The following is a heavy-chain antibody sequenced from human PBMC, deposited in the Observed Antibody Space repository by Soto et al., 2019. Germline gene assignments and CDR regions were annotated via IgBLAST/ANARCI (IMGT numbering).Heavy chain of an antibody. J-gene: IGHJ4*02. D-gene: IGHD3-22*01. Sequence: EVQLLESGGGLVQPGGSLRLSCAASGFTFSSYAVSWVRQAPGKGLEWVSAISGSGGSTYYADSVKGRFTISRDNSKNTLYLQMNSLRAEDTAVYYCAKDKLTYYYDSSGRGYFDYWGQGTLVTVSS. CDR2: ISGSGGST. V-gene: IGHV3-23*01. CDR3: AKDKLTYYYDSSGRGYFDY. CDR1: GFTFSSYA.